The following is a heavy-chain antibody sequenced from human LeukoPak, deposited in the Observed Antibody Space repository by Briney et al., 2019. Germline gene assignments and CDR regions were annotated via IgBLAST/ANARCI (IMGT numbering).Heavy chain of an antibody. CDR3: ARDPGYYGSGSAYYYYGMDV. J-gene: IGHJ6*04. CDR2: ISSSGSTI. D-gene: IGHD3-10*01. CDR1: GFTFSDYY. Sequence: GGSLRLSCAASGFTFSDYYMSWIRQAPGKGLEWVSYISSSGSTIYYADSVKGRFTISRDNAKNSLYLQMNSLRAEDTAVYYCARDPGYYGSGSAYYYYGMDVWGKGTTVTVSS. V-gene: IGHV3-11*01.